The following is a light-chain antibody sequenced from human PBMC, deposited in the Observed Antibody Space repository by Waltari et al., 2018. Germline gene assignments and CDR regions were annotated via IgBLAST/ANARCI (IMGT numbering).Light chain of an antibody. CDR3: LSFSAVGTRV. V-gene: IGLV2-14*03. J-gene: IGLJ1*01. CDR2: DVI. Sequence: QSALTQPASVSGSPGQSITISCTGTSSDVGRYNYVSWYQQHPDNVPKLLIFDVIYRPSGVSDRFSGSKSGNTASLTISGLRADDEADYYCLSFSAVGTRVFGTGTRVTVL. CDR1: SSDVGRYNY.